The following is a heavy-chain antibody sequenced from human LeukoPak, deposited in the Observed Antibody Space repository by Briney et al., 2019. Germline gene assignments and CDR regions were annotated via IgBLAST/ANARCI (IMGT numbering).Heavy chain of an antibody. CDR2: INGGGDAT. V-gene: IGHV3-23*01. CDR1: GFTFVSYA. Sequence: GGSLRLPCAASGFTFVSYAMTWVRQAPGMGLEWVSAINGGGDATYYADSVKGRFTISRDKSTNTLFLQMSSLRAEDSATYYCARALDTYGYMRFAYWGQGTLVTVSS. D-gene: IGHD5-18*01. CDR3: ARALDTYGYMRFAY. J-gene: IGHJ4*02.